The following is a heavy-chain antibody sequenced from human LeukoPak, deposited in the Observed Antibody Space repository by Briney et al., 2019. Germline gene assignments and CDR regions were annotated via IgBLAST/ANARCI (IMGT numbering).Heavy chain of an antibody. V-gene: IGHV3-30*03. J-gene: IGHJ4*02. CDR3: ARAKQQAAY. CDR2: ISYDGSNK. Sequence: PGRSLRLSCAASGFTFSSYGMHWVRQAPGKGLEWVAVISYDGSNKYYADSVKGRFTISRDNAKNSLHLQMNSLRAEDTAVYYCARAKQQAAYWGQGTLVTVSS. D-gene: IGHD6-13*01. CDR1: GFTFSSYG.